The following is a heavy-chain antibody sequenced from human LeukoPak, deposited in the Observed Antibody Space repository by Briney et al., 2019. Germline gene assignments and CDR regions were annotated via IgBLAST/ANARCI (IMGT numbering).Heavy chain of an antibody. D-gene: IGHD4-23*01. CDR1: GGSFSGYY. V-gene: IGHV4-34*01. CDR3: ARVGVDYSGNVLKYFFDY. CDR2: INHSGST. Sequence: KPSETLSLTCAVYGGSFSGYYWSWIRQPPGKGLEWIGEINHSGSTNYNPSLKSRVTISVDTSKNQFSLKLSSVTAADTAVYYCARVGVDYSGNVLKYFFDYWGQGTLVTVSS. J-gene: IGHJ4*02.